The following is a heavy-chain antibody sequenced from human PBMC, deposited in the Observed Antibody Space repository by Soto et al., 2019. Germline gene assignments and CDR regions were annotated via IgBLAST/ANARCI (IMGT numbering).Heavy chain of an antibody. CDR2: ISGSGGST. D-gene: IGHD3-22*01. V-gene: IGHV3-23*01. Sequence: EVQLLESGGGLVQPGGSLRLSCAASGFTFSSYAMSWVRQAPGKGLEWVSAISGSGGSTYYADSVKGRFTISRDNSKNTMYLQMNSLRAEDTAVYYCAKDNPEAGEYYYDSSGYYKGGFDYWGQGTLVTVSS. CDR1: GFTFSSYA. J-gene: IGHJ4*02. CDR3: AKDNPEAGEYYYDSSGYYKGGFDY.